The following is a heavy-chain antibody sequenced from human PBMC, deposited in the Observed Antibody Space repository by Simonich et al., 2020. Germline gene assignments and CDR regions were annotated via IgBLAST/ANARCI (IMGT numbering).Heavy chain of an antibody. Sequence: QVQLVQSGAEVKKPGASVKVSCKASGYTFTGYYMHWVRQAPGHGVEWMRWINPNSGGNNYAQKFQGRVNMTRDTSISTAYMELSRLRSDDTAVYYCARVRFEAFDIWGQGTMVTVSS. CDR3: ARVRFEAFDI. CDR2: INPNSGGN. J-gene: IGHJ3*02. CDR1: GYTFTGYY. V-gene: IGHV1-2*02.